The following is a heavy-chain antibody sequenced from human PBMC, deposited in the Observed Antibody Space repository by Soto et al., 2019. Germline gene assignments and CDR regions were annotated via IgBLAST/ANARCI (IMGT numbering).Heavy chain of an antibody. V-gene: IGHV3-23*01. D-gene: IGHD2-15*01. J-gene: IGHJ4*02. CDR1: GFTFSSYA. CDR3: AKDQGTIVVVVAATWDY. CDR2: ISGSGGST. Sequence: GGSLRLSCAASGFTFSSYAMSWVRQAPGKGLEWVSAISGSGGSTYYADSVKGRFTISRDNSKNTLYLQMNSLRAEDTAVYYCAKDQGTIVVVVAATWDYWGQGTLVTVSS.